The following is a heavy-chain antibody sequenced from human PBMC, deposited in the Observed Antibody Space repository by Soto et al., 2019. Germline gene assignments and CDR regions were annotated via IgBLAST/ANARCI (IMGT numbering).Heavy chain of an antibody. V-gene: IGHV1-2*02. J-gene: IGHJ4*02. Sequence: QVQLVQSGAEVKKPGASVKVSCKASGYTFTGYYMHWVRQAPGQGLEWMGWINPNSGGTNYAQKVQGRVTMTRDTSISTAYMELSRLRSDDTAVYYCARVGCSSTSCYISPFDYWGQGTLVTVSS. D-gene: IGHD2-2*02. CDR1: GYTFTGYY. CDR2: INPNSGGT. CDR3: ARVGCSSTSCYISPFDY.